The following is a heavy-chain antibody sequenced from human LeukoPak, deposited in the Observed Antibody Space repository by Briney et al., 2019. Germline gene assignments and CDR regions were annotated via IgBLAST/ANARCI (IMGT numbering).Heavy chain of an antibody. CDR1: GFTFSSYA. J-gene: IGHJ4*02. CDR3: AKVHTVEIATITPGELDY. CDR2: ISGSGGST. D-gene: IGHD5-24*01. V-gene: IGHV3-23*01. Sequence: GGSLRLSCAASGFTFSSYAMGWVCQAPGKGLEWVSAISGSGGSTYYADSVKGRFTISRDNSKNTLYLQMNSLRAEDTAVYYCAKVHTVEIATITPGELDYWGQGTLVTVSS.